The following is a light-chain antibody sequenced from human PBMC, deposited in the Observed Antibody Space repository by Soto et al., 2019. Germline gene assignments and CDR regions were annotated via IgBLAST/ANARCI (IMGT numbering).Light chain of an antibody. J-gene: IGKJ1*01. CDR2: GAS. Sequence: EIVLTQSPGTLSLSPGERATLSCRASQSVTSSFLAWYQQKPGQAPRLLIYGASSRATGVPDRFSGSGSVADFTLTISKLYTEDIGMYYFHQYAGSPWTFCQGTNVEIK. CDR1: QSVTSSF. V-gene: IGKV3-20*01. CDR3: HQYAGSPWT.